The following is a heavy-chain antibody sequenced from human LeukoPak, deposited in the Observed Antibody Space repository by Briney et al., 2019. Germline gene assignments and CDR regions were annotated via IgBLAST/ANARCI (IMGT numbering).Heavy chain of an antibody. D-gene: IGHD3-22*01. V-gene: IGHV3-23*01. Sequence: GGSLRLSCAASGFTFSSYAMSWVRQAPGKGLEWVSAISGSGGSTYYADSVKGRFTISRDNSKNTLYLQMNSLRAEDTAVYYCAKGGYSPRSHYYDSSGYDYWGQGTLVTVSS. CDR2: ISGSGGST. J-gene: IGHJ4*02. CDR3: AKGGYSPRSHYYDSSGYDY. CDR1: GFTFSSYA.